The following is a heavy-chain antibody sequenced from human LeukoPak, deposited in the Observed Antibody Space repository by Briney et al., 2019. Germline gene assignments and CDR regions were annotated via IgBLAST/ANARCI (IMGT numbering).Heavy chain of an antibody. CDR3: ARGMGIAAPGTRD. CDR2: IYYSGST. V-gene: IGHV4-39*01. D-gene: IGHD6-13*01. Sequence: SETLSLTCTISGVSISIYYWSWIRQPPGKGLEWIGSIYYSGSTYYNPSLKSRVTISVDTSKNQFSLKLSSVTAADTAVYYCARGMGIAAPGTRDWGQGTLVTVSS. CDR1: GVSISIYY. J-gene: IGHJ4*02.